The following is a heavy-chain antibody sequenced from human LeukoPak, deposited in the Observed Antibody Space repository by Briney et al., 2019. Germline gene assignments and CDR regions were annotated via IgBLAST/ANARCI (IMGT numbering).Heavy chain of an antibody. CDR3: AREKGYVVAPSNWSDP. Sequence: PGGSLRLSCAASGFTFGNYGMSWVRQAPGKGLEWVSGINWNGGSTGYADSVEGRFTISRDNAKNSQYLQMNSLRVEDTAVYYCAREKGYVVAPSNWSDPWGQGTLVTVSS. J-gene: IGHJ5*02. CDR2: INWNGGST. V-gene: IGHV3-20*04. CDR1: GFTFGNYG. D-gene: IGHD2-15*01.